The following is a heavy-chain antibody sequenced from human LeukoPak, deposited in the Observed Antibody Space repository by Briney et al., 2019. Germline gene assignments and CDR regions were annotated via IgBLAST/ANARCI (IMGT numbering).Heavy chain of an antibody. Sequence: GGSLRLSCAASGFTFSSYSMNWVRQAPGKGLEWVSSISSSSSYIYYADSVKGRFTIPRDNAKNSLYLQMNSLRAEDTAVYYCARDRGPEYYGSGSSTDYWGQGTLVTVSS. CDR3: ARDRGPEYYGSGSSTDY. D-gene: IGHD3-10*01. CDR2: ISSSSSYI. CDR1: GFTFSSYS. V-gene: IGHV3-21*01. J-gene: IGHJ4*02.